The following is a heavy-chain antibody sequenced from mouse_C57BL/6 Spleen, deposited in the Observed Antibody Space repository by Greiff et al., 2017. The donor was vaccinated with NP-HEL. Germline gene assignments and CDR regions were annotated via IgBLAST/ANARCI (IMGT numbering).Heavy chain of an antibody. CDR2: IDPSDSET. J-gene: IGHJ2*01. D-gene: IGHD2-1*01. Sequence: VQLQQPGAELVRPGSSVKLSCKASGYTFTSYWMHWVKQRPIQGLEWIGNIDPSDSETHYNQKFKDKATLTVDKSSSTAYMQLSSLTSEDSAVYYCARGGYGNYVYFDYWGQGTTLTVSS. CDR1: GYTFTSYW. CDR3: ARGGYGNYVYFDY. V-gene: IGHV1-52*01.